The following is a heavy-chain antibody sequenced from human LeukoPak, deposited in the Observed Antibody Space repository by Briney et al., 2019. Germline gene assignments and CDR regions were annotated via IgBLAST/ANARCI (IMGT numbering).Heavy chain of an antibody. Sequence: SETLSLTCTVSGGSISSYYWSWIRQPPGKGLEWIGYIYYSGSTNYNPSLKSRVTISVDTSKNQFSLKLSSVTAADTAVYYCARVLKYYDILTGYLLSAFDIWGQGTMVTVSP. V-gene: IGHV4-59*01. CDR1: GGSISSYY. J-gene: IGHJ3*02. D-gene: IGHD3-9*01. CDR2: IYYSGST. CDR3: ARVLKYYDILTGYLLSAFDI.